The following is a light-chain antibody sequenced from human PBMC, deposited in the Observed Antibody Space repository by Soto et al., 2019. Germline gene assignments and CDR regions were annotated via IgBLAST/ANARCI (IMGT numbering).Light chain of an antibody. CDR1: QSVGRDY. V-gene: IGKV3-20*01. CDR3: QQYAKSPIT. J-gene: IGKJ5*01. CDR2: GAS. Sequence: SPGDRATLSCRASQSVGRDYLAWYQQKPGQAPRLLIHGASNRATGIPDRFSGSGSGTDFTLSISRLEPEDFAVYYCQQYAKSPITFGQGTRLEIK.